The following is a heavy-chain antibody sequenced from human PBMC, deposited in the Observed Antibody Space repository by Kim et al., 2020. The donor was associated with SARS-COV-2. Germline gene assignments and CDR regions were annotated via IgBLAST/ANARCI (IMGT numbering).Heavy chain of an antibody. J-gene: IGHJ4*02. V-gene: IGHV4-59*01. CDR2: IYYSGST. Sequence: SETLSLTCTVSGGSISSYYWSWIRQPPGKGLEWIGYIYYSGSTNYNPSLKSRVTISVDTSKNQFSLKLSSVTAADTAVYYCAREGEYCSGGSCYTGVDYWGQGTLVTVSS. D-gene: IGHD2-15*01. CDR3: AREGEYCSGGSCYTGVDY. CDR1: GGSISSYY.